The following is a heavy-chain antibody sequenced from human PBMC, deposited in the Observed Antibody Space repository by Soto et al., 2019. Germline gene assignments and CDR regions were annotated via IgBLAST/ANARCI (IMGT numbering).Heavy chain of an antibody. V-gene: IGHV1-8*02. J-gene: IGHJ5*02. D-gene: IGHD2-2*01. Sequence: ASVKVSCKASGYTFTSCTIHWVHQAPGQGLEWMGWMNPNRTNTGYAEKFQGRVTMTRDTSISTAYMELSSLRYDDTAVYYCVRGGFLSHDHVIIAPATLGFDPWGQGTLVTVSS. CDR1: GYTFTSCT. CDR3: VRGGFLSHDHVIIAPATLGFDP. CDR2: MNPNRTNT.